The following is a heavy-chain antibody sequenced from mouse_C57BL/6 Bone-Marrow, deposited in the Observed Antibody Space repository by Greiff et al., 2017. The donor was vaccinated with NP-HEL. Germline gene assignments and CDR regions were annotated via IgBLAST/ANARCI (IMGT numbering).Heavy chain of an antibody. CDR1: GFTFSSYG. D-gene: IGHD1-1*01. CDR2: ISSGGSYT. J-gene: IGHJ2*01. CDR3: ARPSYYYFDY. V-gene: IGHV5-6*01. Sequence: EVKLVESGGDLVKPGGSLKLSCAASGFTFSSYGMSWVRQTPDKRLEWVATISSGGSYTYYPDSVKGRSTISRDNAKNTLYLQMSSLKSEDTAMYYCARPSYYYFDYWGQGTTLTVSS.